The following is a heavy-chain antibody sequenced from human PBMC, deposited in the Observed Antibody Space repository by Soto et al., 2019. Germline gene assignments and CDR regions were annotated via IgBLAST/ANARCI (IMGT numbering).Heavy chain of an antibody. V-gene: IGHV3-23*01. J-gene: IGHJ3*02. Sequence: PGGSLRLSCAASGFTFYSYAMSWVRQAPGKGLEWVSTIGSVGGDTYYADSVKGRFTISRDDSKNTLLLQMNSLRAEDTDVYYCVKDRMAYNSVWDPFDIWGQGTMVTVSS. CDR3: VKDRMAYNSVWDPFDI. CDR1: GFTFYSYA. D-gene: IGHD1-20*01. CDR2: IGSVGGDT.